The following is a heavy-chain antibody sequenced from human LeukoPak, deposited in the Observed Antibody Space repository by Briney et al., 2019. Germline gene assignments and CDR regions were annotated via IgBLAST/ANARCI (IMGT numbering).Heavy chain of an antibody. J-gene: IGHJ3*02. CDR1: GFTFSSYS. D-gene: IGHD3-3*01. CDR3: AKGGITIFGVVTKGIAFDI. CDR2: ISSSSSTI. Sequence: GGSLRLSCAASGFTFSSYSMNWVRQAPGKGLEWVPYISSSSSTIYYADSVKGRFTISRDNAKNSLYLQMNSLRAEDTAVYYCAKGGITIFGVVTKGIAFDIWGQGTMVTVSS. V-gene: IGHV3-48*01.